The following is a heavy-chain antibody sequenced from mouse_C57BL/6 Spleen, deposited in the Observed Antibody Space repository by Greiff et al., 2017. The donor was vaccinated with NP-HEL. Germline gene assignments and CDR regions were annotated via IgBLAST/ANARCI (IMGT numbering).Heavy chain of an antibody. J-gene: IGHJ2*01. Sequence: QVQLQQSGAELAKPGASVKLSCKASGYTFTSYWMHWVKQRPGQGLEWIGYINPSSGYTKYNQKFKVKATLTADKSSSTAYMQLSSLTYEDSAVYYCARDKLTGTLYFDYWGQGTTLTVSS. CDR2: INPSSGYT. CDR3: ARDKLTGTLYFDY. V-gene: IGHV1-7*01. D-gene: IGHD4-1*01. CDR1: GYTFTSYW.